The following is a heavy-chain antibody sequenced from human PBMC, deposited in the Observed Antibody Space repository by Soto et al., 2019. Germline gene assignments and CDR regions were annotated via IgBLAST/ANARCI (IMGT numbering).Heavy chain of an antibody. Sequence: SGGSLRLSCAASGFTFSSYAMSWVRQAPGKGLEWVSAISGSGGSTYYADSVKGRFTISRDNSKNTLYLQMNSLRAEDTAVYYCAKKAGYSSSWSTNWGQETLVTVSS. D-gene: IGHD6-13*01. CDR3: AKKAGYSSSWSTN. V-gene: IGHV3-23*01. CDR2: ISGSGGST. J-gene: IGHJ4*02. CDR1: GFTFSSYA.